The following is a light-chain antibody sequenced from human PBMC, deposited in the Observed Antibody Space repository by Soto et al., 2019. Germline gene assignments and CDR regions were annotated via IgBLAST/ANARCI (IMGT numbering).Light chain of an antibody. Sequence: QSVLTQPPSVSGAPWQRVTISCTGSSSNIGAGYDVHWYQQLPGTAPKLLIYGNSNRPSGVPDRFSGSKSGTSASLAITGLQAEDEADYYCQSYDSSLSDVFGTGTKVTVL. CDR3: QSYDSSLSDV. J-gene: IGLJ1*01. V-gene: IGLV1-40*01. CDR2: GNS. CDR1: SSNIGAGYD.